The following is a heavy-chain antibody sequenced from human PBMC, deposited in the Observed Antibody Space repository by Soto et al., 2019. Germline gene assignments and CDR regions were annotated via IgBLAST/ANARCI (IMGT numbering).Heavy chain of an antibody. CDR3: AHGILNWSGYFDEFDF. CDR1: GFSFRSSNEV. D-gene: IGHD3-3*01. V-gene: IGHV2-5*01. CDR2: ILWKDDK. J-gene: IGHJ5*01. Sequence: ITLKESGPTVLKPTQTLTLTCTFSGFSFRSSNEVVGWIRQPPGKPLEWLARILWKDDKRYSPSLKSRLTITKDTAKSLVVLTMTDMGPVDTATYYCAHGILNWSGYFDEFDFWGQGSLVTVSS.